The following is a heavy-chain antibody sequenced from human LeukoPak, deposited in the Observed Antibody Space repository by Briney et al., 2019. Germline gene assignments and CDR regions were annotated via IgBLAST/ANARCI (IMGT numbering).Heavy chain of an antibody. J-gene: IGHJ6*03. Sequence: PGGSLRLSCAASGFTFSSYGMHWVRQAPGKGLEWVSSISSSSSYIYYADSVKGRFTISRDNAKNSLYLQMNSLRAEDTAVYYCATLPQGDYYYMDVWGKGTTVTVSS. V-gene: IGHV3-21*01. D-gene: IGHD1-26*01. CDR3: ATLPQGDYYYMDV. CDR2: ISSSSSYI. CDR1: GFTFSSYG.